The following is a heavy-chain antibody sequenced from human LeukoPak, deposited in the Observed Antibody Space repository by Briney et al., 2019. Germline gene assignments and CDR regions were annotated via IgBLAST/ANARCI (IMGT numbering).Heavy chain of an antibody. CDR3: ARDESSIVVVPTAIAY. CDR2: ISGSISYI. CDR1: GFSFSDYN. J-gene: IGHJ4*02. D-gene: IGHD2-2*01. Sequence: GGSLRLSCAASGFSFSDYNMNWVRQAPGKGLEWVSSISGSISYIYYADSVKGRFTISRDNAKNSLYLQMNSLRAEDTAVYYCARDESSIVVVPTAIAYWGQGTLVTVSS. V-gene: IGHV3-21*01.